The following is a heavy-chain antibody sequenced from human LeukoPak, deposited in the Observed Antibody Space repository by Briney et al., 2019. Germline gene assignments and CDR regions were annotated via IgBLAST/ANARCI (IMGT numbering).Heavy chain of an antibody. Sequence: GGSLRLSCAASGFTVSSNHMSWVRQAPGKGLEWVSVIYTSGNTNYADSVKSRFTISRDNSKNTLYLQMNSLRAEDTAVYYCATSVLGMKCLDYWGQGTLVTVSS. CDR3: ATSVLGMKCLDY. V-gene: IGHV3-66*01. J-gene: IGHJ4*02. D-gene: IGHD6-19*01. CDR2: IYTSGNT. CDR1: GFTVSSNH.